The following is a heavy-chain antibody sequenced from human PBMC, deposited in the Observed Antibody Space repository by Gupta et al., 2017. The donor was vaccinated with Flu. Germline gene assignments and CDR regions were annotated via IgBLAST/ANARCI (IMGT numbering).Heavy chain of an antibody. D-gene: IGHD5-12*01. CDR2: INPNSGAT. Sequence: QVQLVQSGAEVKKPGASVKVSCKASGYTFTGYYMHWVRQAPGQGLEWMGWINPNSGATHSAQKFQGRVTMTRDTSISTAYMELSRLRSDDTAVYFCARDTGGDIVANYYYYYDMDAWGQGTTVTVSS. CDR3: ARDTGGDIVANYYYYYDMDA. V-gene: IGHV1-2*02. CDR1: GYTFTGYY. J-gene: IGHJ6*02.